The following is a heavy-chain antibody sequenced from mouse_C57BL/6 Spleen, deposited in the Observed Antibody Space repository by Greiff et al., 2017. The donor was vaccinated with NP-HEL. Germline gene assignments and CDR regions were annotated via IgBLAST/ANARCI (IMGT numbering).Heavy chain of an antibody. D-gene: IGHD2-3*01. CDR2: IYPGSGST. V-gene: IGHV1-55*01. CDR1: GYTFTSYW. Sequence: QVQLQQPGAELVKPGASVKMSCKASGYTFTSYWITWVKQSPGQGLEWIGDIYPGSGSTNYTEKFKSKATLAVDTSSSTAYMQLSSLTSEDSAVYYCARCPPVDGYAMDYWGQGTSVTVSS. J-gene: IGHJ4*01. CDR3: ARCPPVDGYAMDY.